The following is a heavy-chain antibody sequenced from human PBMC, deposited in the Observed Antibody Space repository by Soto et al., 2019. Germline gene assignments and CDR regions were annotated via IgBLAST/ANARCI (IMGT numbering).Heavy chain of an antibody. V-gene: IGHV1-24*01. CDR3: ATDLQGLPLSVY. CDR1: GYTLTELS. Sequence: ASVKVSGKVSGYTLTELSMHWVRQAPGKGLEWMGGFDPEDGETIYAQKFQGRVTMTEDTSTDTAYMELSSLRSEDTAVYYCATDLQGLPLSVYWGQGTLVTVSS. D-gene: IGHD2-2*01. J-gene: IGHJ4*02. CDR2: FDPEDGET.